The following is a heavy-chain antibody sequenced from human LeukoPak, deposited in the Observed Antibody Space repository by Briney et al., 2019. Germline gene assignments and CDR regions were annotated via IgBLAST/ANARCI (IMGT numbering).Heavy chain of an antibody. V-gene: IGHV3-23*01. CDR1: GFTFSSYA. J-gene: IGHJ4*02. CDR3: AKGYSSSWYVGYYFDY. Sequence: GGSLRLSCAASGFTFSSYAMSWVRQAPGKGLEWVSAISGSGGSTYYADSVKGRFTIPRDNSKNTLYLQMNSLRAEDTAVYYCAKGYSSSWYVGYYFDYWGQGTLVTVSS. CDR2: ISGSGGST. D-gene: IGHD6-13*01.